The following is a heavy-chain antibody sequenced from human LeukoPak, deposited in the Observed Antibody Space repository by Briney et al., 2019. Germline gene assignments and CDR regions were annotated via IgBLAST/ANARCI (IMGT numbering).Heavy chain of an antibody. Sequence: ASVKVSCKASGYRFTSYGISWVRQAPGQGLEWMGWISAYNGHTNYAQKLQGRVTMTTDTSTSTAYMELRSLRSDDTAVYYCARGGDGDILTGLVFDYWGQGTPVTVSS. CDR2: ISAYNGHT. CDR3: ARGGDGDILTGLVFDY. J-gene: IGHJ4*02. V-gene: IGHV1-18*01. D-gene: IGHD3-9*01. CDR1: GYRFTSYG.